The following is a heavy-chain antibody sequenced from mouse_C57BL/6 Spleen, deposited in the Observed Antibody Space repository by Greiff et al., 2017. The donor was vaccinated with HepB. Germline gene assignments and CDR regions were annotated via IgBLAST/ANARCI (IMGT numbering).Heavy chain of an antibody. D-gene: IGHD1-1*01. V-gene: IGHV1-15*01. Sequence: QVQLQQSGAELVRPGASVTLSCKASGYTFTDYEMHWVKQTPVHGLEWIGAIDPETGGTAYNQKFKGKAILTADKSSSTAYMELRSLTSEDSAVYYSTRSVVAFTDFDYWGQGTTLTVSS. CDR1: GYTFTDYE. J-gene: IGHJ2*01. CDR3: TRSVVAFTDFDY. CDR2: IDPETGGT.